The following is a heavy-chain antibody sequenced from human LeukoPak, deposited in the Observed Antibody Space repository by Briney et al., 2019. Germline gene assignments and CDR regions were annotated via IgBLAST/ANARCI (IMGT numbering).Heavy chain of an antibody. D-gene: IGHD6-13*01. Sequence: PGGSLRLSCAASGFTFSSYWMSWFRQPPGKGLEWVANIKHDGSEKYYVDSVKGRFTISRDNAKNSLYLQMNSLRGEDTAVYYCARVGTAEGTLEDYWGQGTLVTVSS. CDR3: ARVGTAEGTLEDY. V-gene: IGHV3-7*01. CDR2: IKHDGSEK. CDR1: GFTFSSYW. J-gene: IGHJ4*02.